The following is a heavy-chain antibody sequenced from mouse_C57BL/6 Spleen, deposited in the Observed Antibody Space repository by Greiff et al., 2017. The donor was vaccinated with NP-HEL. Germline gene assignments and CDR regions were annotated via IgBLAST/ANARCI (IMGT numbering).Heavy chain of an antibody. V-gene: IGHV1-54*01. J-gene: IGHJ4*01. CDR1: GYAFTNYL. CDR2: INPGSGGT. Sequence: QVQLQQSGAELVRPGTSVKVSCKASGYAFTNYLIEWVKQRPGQGLEWIGVINPGSGGTNYNEKFKGKATLTADKSSSTAYMQLSSLTSEDSAVYFCAREEGYYGSSYAMDYWGKGTSVTVSS. D-gene: IGHD1-1*01. CDR3: AREEGYYGSSYAMDY.